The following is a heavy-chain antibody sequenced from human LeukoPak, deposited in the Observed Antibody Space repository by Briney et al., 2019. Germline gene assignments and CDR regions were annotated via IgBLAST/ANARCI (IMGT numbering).Heavy chain of an antibody. CDR3: ARDQSFQQLAQDY. V-gene: IGHV3-66*02. D-gene: IGHD6-6*01. CDR2: IYSGGST. Sequence: PGGSLRLSXAASGFTVSSNYMSWVRQAPGKGLEWVSVIYSGGSTYYADSVKGRFTISRDNPKNTLYLQMNSLRAEDTAVYYCARDQSFQQLAQDYWGQGTLVTVSS. CDR1: GFTVSSNY. J-gene: IGHJ4*02.